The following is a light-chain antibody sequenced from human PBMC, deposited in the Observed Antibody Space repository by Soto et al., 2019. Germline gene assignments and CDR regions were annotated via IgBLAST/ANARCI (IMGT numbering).Light chain of an antibody. Sequence: EIVLTQSPATLSLSPGEGATLSCRASQSVGSKLAWFQQKPGQAPRLLIYDASNRATGIPARFSGSGSGTDFTVTISSLEPEDFAVYYCKQRSNWAITFGQGTRLEIK. J-gene: IGKJ5*01. V-gene: IGKV3-11*01. CDR2: DAS. CDR1: QSVGSK. CDR3: KQRSNWAIT.